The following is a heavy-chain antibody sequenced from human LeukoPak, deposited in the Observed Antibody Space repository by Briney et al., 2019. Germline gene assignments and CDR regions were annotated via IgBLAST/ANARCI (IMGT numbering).Heavy chain of an antibody. V-gene: IGHV3-23*01. CDR1: GFTFRSYW. J-gene: IGHJ6*03. CDR2: ISGNGGNT. D-gene: IGHD1-26*01. Sequence: GGSLRLSCAASGFTFRSYWMSWVRQAPGKGLEWVSGISGNGGNTYYADSVKGRFTISRDNSKNTLYLQMNSLRVEDTAVFYCAKVRDGRSTGGTYYYYMDVWGKGTTVTVSS. CDR3: AKVRDGRSTGGTYYYYMDV.